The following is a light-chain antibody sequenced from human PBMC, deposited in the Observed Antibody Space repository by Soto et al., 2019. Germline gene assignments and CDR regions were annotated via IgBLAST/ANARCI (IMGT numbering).Light chain of an antibody. J-gene: IGKJ3*01. Sequence: EIVLTQSPGTLSLSPGERATLSCRASQSISSSYLAWYQQKPGQAPRLVMYGASSRATGIPDRFSGFGSGTAFTLTISRLEPEDSAVYYCQQYGSSPPFTFGPGTKVDIK. CDR1: QSISSSY. CDR3: QQYGSSPPFT. V-gene: IGKV3-20*01. CDR2: GAS.